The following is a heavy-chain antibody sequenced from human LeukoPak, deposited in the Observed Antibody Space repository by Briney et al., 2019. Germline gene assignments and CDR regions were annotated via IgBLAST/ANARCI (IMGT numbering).Heavy chain of an antibody. D-gene: IGHD5-24*01. CDR2: IYYSGST. CDR1: GGSISSYY. Sequence: SETLSLTCTVSGGSISSYYWSWIRPPPGKGLEWIGYIYYSGSTNYNPSLKSRVTISVDTSKNQFSLKLSSVTAADTAVYYCARGDGRDGYNPSDWYYYYMDVWGKGTTVTVSS. V-gene: IGHV4-59*01. J-gene: IGHJ6*03. CDR3: ARGDGRDGYNPSDWYYYYMDV.